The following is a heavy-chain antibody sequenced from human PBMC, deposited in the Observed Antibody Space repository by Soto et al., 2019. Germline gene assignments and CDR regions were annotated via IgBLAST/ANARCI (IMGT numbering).Heavy chain of an antibody. CDR1: GASISSAGYS. CDR3: ARAGRSYGFDF. V-gene: IGHV4-30-2*01. D-gene: IGHD3-16*01. Sequence: TLSLTCTVSGASISSAGYSWSWIRQPPGKGLEWIGYIYHSGRPNYNPSLRSRVTMSVDRSKNQFSLKLSSVTAADTAVYYCARAGRSYGFDFWGQGALVTVSS. CDR2: IYHSGRP. J-gene: IGHJ4*02.